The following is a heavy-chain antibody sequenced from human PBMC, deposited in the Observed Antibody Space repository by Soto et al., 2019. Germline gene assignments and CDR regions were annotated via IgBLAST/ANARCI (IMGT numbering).Heavy chain of an antibody. V-gene: IGHV3-30-3*01. CDR1: GFTFSSYA. Sequence: HPGGSLRLSCAASGFTFSSYAMHWVRQAPGKGLEWVAVISYDGSNKYYADSVKGRFTISRDNSKNTLYLQMNSLRAEDKAVYYCARGYCSGGSCYSYYFDYWGQGTLVTVSS. CDR3: ARGYCSGGSCYSYYFDY. J-gene: IGHJ4*02. CDR2: ISYDGSNK. D-gene: IGHD2-15*01.